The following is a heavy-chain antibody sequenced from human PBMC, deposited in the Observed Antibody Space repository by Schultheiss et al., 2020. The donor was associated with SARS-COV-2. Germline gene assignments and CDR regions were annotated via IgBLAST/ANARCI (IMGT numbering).Heavy chain of an antibody. CDR3: ATVVPAATDPPFNWFDP. CDR2: INHSGST. V-gene: IGHV4-34*01. D-gene: IGHD2-2*01. J-gene: IGHJ5*02. CDR1: GGSFRGYY. Sequence: ESLKISCAVYGGSFRGYYWSWIRQPPGKGLEWIGEINHSGSTNYNPSLKSRVTISVDTSKNQFSLKLSSVTAADTAVYYCATVVPAATDPPFNWFDPWGQGTLVTVSS.